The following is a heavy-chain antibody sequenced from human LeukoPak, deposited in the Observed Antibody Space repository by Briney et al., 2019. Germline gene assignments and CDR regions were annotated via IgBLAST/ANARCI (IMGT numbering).Heavy chain of an antibody. CDR1: GFTFSSFN. CDR2: ISITSSLI. CDR3: ARYNSGWNDY. Sequence: GGSLRLSCAASGFTFSSFNMSWVRQAPGKGLEWVSSISITSSLIWSADSLKGRFTISRDNAKNSLYLQMDSLRAEDTAVYYCARYNSGWNDYWGQGTLVTVSS. V-gene: IGHV3-21*01. D-gene: IGHD6-19*01. J-gene: IGHJ4*02.